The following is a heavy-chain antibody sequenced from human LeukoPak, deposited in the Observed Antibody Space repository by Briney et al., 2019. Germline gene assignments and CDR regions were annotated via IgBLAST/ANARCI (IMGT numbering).Heavy chain of an antibody. Sequence: SETLSLTCAVYGGSFSGYYWSWIRQPPGKGLEWIGEINQSGRTNYNPSLKSRVTISVDTSKNQFSLKLSSVTAADTAVYYCARVYSYPDGVGCVDPWGQGTLVTVSS. CDR1: GGSFSGYY. V-gene: IGHV4-34*01. CDR3: ARVYSYPDGVGCVDP. D-gene: IGHD5-18*01. J-gene: IGHJ5*02. CDR2: INQSGRT.